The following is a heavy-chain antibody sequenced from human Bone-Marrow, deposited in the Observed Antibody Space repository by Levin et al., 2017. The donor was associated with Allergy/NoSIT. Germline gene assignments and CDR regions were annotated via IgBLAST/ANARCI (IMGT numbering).Heavy chain of an antibody. CDR3: ATSSAWFRTLGDF. V-gene: IGHV3-9*01. J-gene: IGHJ4*02. CDR1: GFTFDDYA. D-gene: IGHD6-19*01. CDR2: ISWNSASI. Sequence: PGGSLRLSCAASGFTFDDYAMHWVRQVPGKGLEWVSGISWNSASINYADSVKGRFTITRDNAKNSLYLEMNSLGPEDTAFYYCATSSAWFRTLGDFWGQGTLVTVSS.